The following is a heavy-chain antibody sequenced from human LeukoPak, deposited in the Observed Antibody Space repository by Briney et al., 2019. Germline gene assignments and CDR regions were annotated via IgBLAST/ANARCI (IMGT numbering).Heavy chain of an antibody. J-gene: IGHJ5*02. CDR3: ASGGSSSWYRWFDP. D-gene: IGHD6-13*01. CDR2: ISYSGST. Sequence: ETLSLTCTVSGGSISSSSYYWGWIRQPPGKGLEWIGDISYSGSTYYNPSLKSRVTISVDTSKNQFSLRLSSVTATDTAVYYCASGGSSSWYRWFDPWGQGTLVTVSS. CDR1: GGSISSSSYY. V-gene: IGHV4-39*01.